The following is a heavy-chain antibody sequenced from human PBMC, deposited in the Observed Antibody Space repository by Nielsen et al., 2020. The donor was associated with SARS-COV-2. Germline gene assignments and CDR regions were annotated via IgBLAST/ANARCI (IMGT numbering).Heavy chain of an antibody. Sequence: ASVKVSCKASGYTFTSYGISWVRQAPGQGLEWMGWISAYNGNTNYAQKLQGRVTMTTDTSTSTAYMELRSLRSDDTAVYYCARDNLIGQPGLHGIWGQGTMVTVSS. J-gene: IGHJ3*02. D-gene: IGHD2-8*01. CDR3: ARDNLIGQPGLHGI. V-gene: IGHV1-18*01. CDR1: GYTFTSYG. CDR2: ISAYNGNT.